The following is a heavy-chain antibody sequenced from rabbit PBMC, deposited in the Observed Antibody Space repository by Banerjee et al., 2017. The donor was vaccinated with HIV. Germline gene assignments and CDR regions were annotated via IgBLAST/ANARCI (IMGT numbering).Heavy chain of an antibody. J-gene: IGHJ4*01. CDR2: IYAGSSGSA. D-gene: IGHD6-1*01. Sequence: QSLEESGGDLVKPGASLTLTCTAPGFSFSSGYYMCWVRQAPGKGLEWIACIYAGSSGSAYYASWAKGRFTISKTSSTTVTLQMTSLTAADTATYFCTYTYGGGYAYANKLWGPGTLVTVS. CDR1: GFSFSSGYY. CDR3: TYTYGGGYAYANKL. V-gene: IGHV1S40*01.